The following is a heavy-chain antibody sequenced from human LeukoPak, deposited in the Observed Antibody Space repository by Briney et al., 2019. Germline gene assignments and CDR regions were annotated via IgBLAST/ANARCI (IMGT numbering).Heavy chain of an antibody. D-gene: IGHD2-8*01. CDR1: GGSFSGYY. V-gene: IGHV4-59*10. J-gene: IGHJ4*02. CDR3: ARASGRDGFDY. Sequence: SETLSLTCAVYGGSFSGYYWNWIRQPAGKGLEWIGRIYTSGSTNYNPSLNSRVTISVDTSKNQFSLKLRSVTAADTAVYYCARASGRDGFDYWGQGTLVTVSS. CDR2: IYTSGST.